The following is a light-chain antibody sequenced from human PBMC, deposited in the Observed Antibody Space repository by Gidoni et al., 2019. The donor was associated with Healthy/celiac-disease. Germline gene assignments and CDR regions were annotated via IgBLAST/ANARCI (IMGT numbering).Light chain of an antibody. J-gene: IGKJ4*01. CDR1: QYISKY. CDR3: QQYDNLPL. Sequence: DIQMTQSPSSLSASVGDRVTITCQSSQYISKYLNWYQQKPGKAPKLLIYDAANVETVVPSRFSGSGSVTDFTFTISSLQPEDIATYYRQQYDNLPLFXGXTKVEIK. CDR2: DAA. V-gene: IGKV1-33*01.